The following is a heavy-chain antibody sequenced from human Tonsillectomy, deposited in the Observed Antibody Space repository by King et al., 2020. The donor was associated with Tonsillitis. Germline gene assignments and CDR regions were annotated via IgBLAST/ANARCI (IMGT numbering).Heavy chain of an antibody. CDR3: ARAGGRTGVKNAFDI. CDR1: GFTVSSNY. Sequence: VQLVESGGGLIQPGGSLRLSCAASGFTVSSNYMSWVRQAPGKGLEWDSVIYSGGSTYYADSVKGRFTISRDNSKNTLYLQMNSLRAEDTAVYYCARAGGRTGVKNAFDIWGQGTMVTVSS. CDR2: IYSGGST. D-gene: IGHD7-27*01. J-gene: IGHJ3*02. V-gene: IGHV3-53*01.